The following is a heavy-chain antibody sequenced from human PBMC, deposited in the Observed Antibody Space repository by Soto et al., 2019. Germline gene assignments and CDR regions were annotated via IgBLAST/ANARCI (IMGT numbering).Heavy chain of an antibody. CDR2: ISYDGSNK. D-gene: IGHD1-26*01. CDR1: GFTFSHYG. V-gene: IGHV3-30*03. CDR3: ARYSGKYQGPIDY. Sequence: QVQLVESGGGVVQPGRSLRLSCAASGFTFSHYGIHWVRQAPGKGLEWLAVISYDGSNKHYADSVKGRFTVSRDNSKNTLYLLMNSLRAEDTAVYLCARYSGKYQGPIDYWGQGTLVTVSS. J-gene: IGHJ4*02.